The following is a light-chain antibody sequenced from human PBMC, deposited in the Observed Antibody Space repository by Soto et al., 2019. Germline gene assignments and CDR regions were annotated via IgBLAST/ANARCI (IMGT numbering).Light chain of an antibody. CDR2: GAS. J-gene: IGKJ5*01. Sequence: EIVMTQSPATLSLSPEERATLSCRASQSVNSNLAWYQQKAGQAPRLLIYGASNRATGIPDRFSGSGSGTDFTLTISRLEPEDFAVYYCQQRSNWRITFGQGTRLEIK. V-gene: IGKV3D-20*02. CDR1: QSVNSN. CDR3: QQRSNWRIT.